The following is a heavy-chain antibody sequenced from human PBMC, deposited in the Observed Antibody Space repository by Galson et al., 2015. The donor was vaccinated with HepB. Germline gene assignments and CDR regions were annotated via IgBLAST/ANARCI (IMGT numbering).Heavy chain of an antibody. D-gene: IGHD3-22*01. J-gene: IGHJ3*02. Sequence: SVKVSCKASGGTFSSYAISWVRQAPGQGLEWMGGIIPVFGTATYAQKFQGRVTITADASTSTAYMELSSLGSEDTAVYYCARDRGYDGSGYSDAFNIWGQGTMVTVSS. CDR3: ARDRGYDGSGYSDAFNI. V-gene: IGHV1-69*13. CDR1: GGTFSSYA. CDR2: IIPVFGTA.